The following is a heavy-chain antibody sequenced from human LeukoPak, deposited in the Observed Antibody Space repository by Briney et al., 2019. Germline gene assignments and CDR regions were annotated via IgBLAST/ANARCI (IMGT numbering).Heavy chain of an antibody. D-gene: IGHD1-14*01. CDR3: ATGLSHPED. CDR1: GGSISSSSYY. J-gene: IGHJ4*02. V-gene: IGHV4-39*07. Sequence: SETLSLTCTVSGGSISSSSYYWGWIRQPPGKGLEWIGSIYYSGNTNYNPSLKSRVTISLDTSKNQFSLSLNSMTAADTAVYYCATGLSHPEDWGQGTLVTVSS. CDR2: IYYSGNT.